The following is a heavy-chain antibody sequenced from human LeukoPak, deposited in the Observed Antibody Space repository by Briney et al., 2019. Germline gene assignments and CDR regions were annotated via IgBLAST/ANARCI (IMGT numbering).Heavy chain of an antibody. CDR3: ARELNYDSSGYYFDY. Sequence: ASVKVSCQASGYTFTVYFMHWVRQAPGQGLAWMGWINPNSGGTNYAQKFQGRVTMTRDTCISTAYMELSRLRSDDTAVYYCARELNYDSSGYYFDYWGQGTLVTVSS. D-gene: IGHD3-22*01. J-gene: IGHJ4*02. V-gene: IGHV1-2*02. CDR1: GYTFTVYF. CDR2: INPNSGGT.